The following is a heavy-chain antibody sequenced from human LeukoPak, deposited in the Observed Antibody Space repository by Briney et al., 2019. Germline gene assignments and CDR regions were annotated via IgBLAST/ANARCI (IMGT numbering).Heavy chain of an antibody. Sequence: PSETLSLACSVSGAFSRRYYWSWVRHPRGKVLEWLGYIFYSGASNYNPSLTSRISMSVDTSKAQFSLELTSVTAADTAVYYCARIDPLGFFHKWGPGTLVTVSS. D-gene: IGHD6-25*01. CDR2: IFYSGAS. V-gene: IGHV4-59*12. J-gene: IGHJ4*02. CDR3: ARIDPLGFFHK. CDR1: GAFSRRYY.